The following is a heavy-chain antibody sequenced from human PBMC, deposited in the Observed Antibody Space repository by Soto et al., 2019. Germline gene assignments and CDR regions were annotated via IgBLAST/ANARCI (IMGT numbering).Heavy chain of an antibody. CDR1: GYTFTSYG. J-gene: IGHJ4*02. V-gene: IGHV1-18*01. CDR2: ISAYNGNT. CDR3: ARVEDYGDYVLNFDY. D-gene: IGHD4-17*01. Sequence: QVQLVQSGAEVKKPGASVKVSCKASGYTFTSYGISWVRQAPGQGLEWMGWISAYNGNTNYAQKLQGRVTMTTDTSPSTAYMELRSLRSDDTAVYYCARVEDYGDYVLNFDYWGQGTLVTVSS.